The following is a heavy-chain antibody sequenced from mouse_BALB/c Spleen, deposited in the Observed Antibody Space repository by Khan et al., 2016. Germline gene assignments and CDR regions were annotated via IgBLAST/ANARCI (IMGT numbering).Heavy chain of an antibody. J-gene: IGHJ2*01. Sequence: VQLQESGAELVKPGTSVKLSCKASGYTFTNYDINWVRQRPEQGLEWIGWIFPGDGSSNYNEKFKGKATLTTDTSSSTAYMQLTRLTSADSAVYFCARSGGKGDFDYWGQGTTLTVSS. CDR2: IFPGDGSS. CDR1: GYTFTNYD. D-gene: IGHD1-1*02. CDR3: ARSGGKGDFDY. V-gene: IGHV1-85*01.